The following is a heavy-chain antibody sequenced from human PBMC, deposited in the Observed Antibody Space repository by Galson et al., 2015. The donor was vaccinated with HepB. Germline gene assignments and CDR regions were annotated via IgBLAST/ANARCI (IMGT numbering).Heavy chain of an antibody. D-gene: IGHD6-19*01. CDR3: ASTHSSGWYGAFDI. J-gene: IGHJ3*02. CDR1: GYTFTSYY. Sequence: SVKVSCKASGYTFTSYYMHWVRQAPGQGLEWMGIINPSGGSTSYAQKLQGRVTMTRDTSTGTVYMELSSLRSEDTAVYYCASTHSSGWYGAFDIWGQGTMVTVSS. CDR2: INPSGGST. V-gene: IGHV1-46*04.